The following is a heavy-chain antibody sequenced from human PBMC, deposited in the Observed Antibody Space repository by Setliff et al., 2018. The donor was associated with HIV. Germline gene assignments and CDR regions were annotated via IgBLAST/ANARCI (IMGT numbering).Heavy chain of an antibody. V-gene: IGHV1-69*06. D-gene: IGHD6-19*01. CDR1: GGTFSSYA. J-gene: IGHJ6*03. CDR3: ARNPEMAALNYFYYYVDV. Sequence: SVKVSCKASGGTFSSYAISWVRQAPGQGLEWMGGIIPIFGTANYAQKFQGRVTITADKSTSTAYMELSSLRSEDTAVYYCARNPEMAALNYFYYYVDVWGKGTTVTVSS. CDR2: IIPIFGTA.